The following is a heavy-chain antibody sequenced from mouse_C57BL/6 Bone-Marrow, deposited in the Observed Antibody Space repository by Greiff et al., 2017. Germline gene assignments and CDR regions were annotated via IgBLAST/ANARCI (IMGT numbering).Heavy chain of an antibody. Sequence: VQLVESGGGLVQPKGSLKLSCAASGFTFNTYAMHLVRQAPGKGLEWVARIRSKSSIYATSYADSVKDRFTISRDDSQSMLYLQMNDLKTADTAMCYCVREGCYYAMDYWGQGSSVNGSS. J-gene: IGHJ4*01. CDR3: VREGCYYAMDY. V-gene: IGHV10-3*01. CDR2: IRSKSSIYAT. CDR1: GFTFNTYA.